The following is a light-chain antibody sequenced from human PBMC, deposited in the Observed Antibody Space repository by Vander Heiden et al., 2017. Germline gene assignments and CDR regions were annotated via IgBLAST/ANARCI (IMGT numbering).Light chain of an antibody. V-gene: IGLV1-47*02. J-gene: IGLJ3*02. Sequence: QSVLTQPPSASGTPGQRVTISCSGSRSNIGIDYVFWYQHLPGTAPKLLIYSNNQRPSEVPDRFSGSKSGTSASLAISGLRSEDEADYYCAVWDDSLSGWVFGGGTKLTVL. CDR2: SNN. CDR3: AVWDDSLSGWV. CDR1: RSNIGIDY.